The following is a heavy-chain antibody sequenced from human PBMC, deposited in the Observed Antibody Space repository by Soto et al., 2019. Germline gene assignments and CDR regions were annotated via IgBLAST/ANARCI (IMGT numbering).Heavy chain of an antibody. D-gene: IGHD2-21*02. Sequence: QVQLVQSGTEVKKPGSSVKVSCKASGGTFSSSGFSWVRQAPGQGLEWMGMIVTSLDTTKYAQKFQAKVTMTADQFTRTAYMEISSLRSEDTAVYYWARYRQPRSTAEPCAVEVWGQGTRVIVSS. J-gene: IGHJ6*02. CDR1: GGTFSSSG. CDR3: ARYRQPRSTAEPCAVEV. CDR2: IVTSLDTT. V-gene: IGHV1-69*09.